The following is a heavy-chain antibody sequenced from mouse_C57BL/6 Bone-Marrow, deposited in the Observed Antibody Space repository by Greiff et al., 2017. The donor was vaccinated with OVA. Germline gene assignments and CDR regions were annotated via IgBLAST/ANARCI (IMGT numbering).Heavy chain of an antibody. CDR3: ARETGLDY. V-gene: IGHV1-69*01. J-gene: IGHJ2*01. D-gene: IGHD3-1*01. CDR2: IDPSDSYT. Sequence: VQLQQSGAELVMPGASVKLSCKASGYTFTSYWMHWVKQRPGQGLEWIGEIDPSDSYTNYNQKFKGKSTLTVDKSSSTAYMQLSSLTSEDSAVYYCARETGLDYWGQGTTLTVSS. CDR1: GYTFTSYW.